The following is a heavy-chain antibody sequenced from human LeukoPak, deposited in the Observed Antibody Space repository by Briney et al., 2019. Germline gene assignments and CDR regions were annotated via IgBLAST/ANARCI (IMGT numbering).Heavy chain of an antibody. D-gene: IGHD3-10*01. J-gene: IGHJ4*02. Sequence: GESLRISSKGSGYSFTSYWIIWVRQMPGRGLEWMGRIDPSDSYSNSSPSLQGHVTISVDKSISTAYLQWSSLKASDTAMYFCARVRGYYFDYWGQGTLVTVSS. CDR1: GYSFTSYW. CDR2: IDPSDSYS. V-gene: IGHV5-10-1*01. CDR3: ARVRGYYFDY.